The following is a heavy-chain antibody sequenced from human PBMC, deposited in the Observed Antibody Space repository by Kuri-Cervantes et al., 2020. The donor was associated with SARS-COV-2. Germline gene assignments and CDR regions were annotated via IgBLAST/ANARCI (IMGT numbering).Heavy chain of an antibody. CDR1: VVTFSHFG. J-gene: IGHJ5*02. Sequence: GKSLKTSCAASVVTFSHFGMFWVRQAPGKGLEWVAFIRYDGNYKTYADAVKGRFTISRDNSKNTLYLQMYSLRAEDTAVYYCARVMKDYDFWSGYSEYQNWFDPWGQGTLVTVSS. D-gene: IGHD3-3*01. CDR2: IRYDGNYK. V-gene: IGHV3-33*07. CDR3: ARVMKDYDFWSGYSEYQNWFDP.